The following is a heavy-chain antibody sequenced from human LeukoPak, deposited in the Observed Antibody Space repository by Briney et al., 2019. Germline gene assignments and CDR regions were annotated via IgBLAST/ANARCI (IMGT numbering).Heavy chain of an antibody. CDR3: AKTLGSSGWYGAFDI. V-gene: IGHV3-9*01. Sequence: GRSLRLSCAASGFTFDDYAMHWVRQAPGKGLEWVSGISWNSGSIGYADSVKGRFTISRDNAKNSLYLQMNSLRAEDTALYYCAKTLGSSGWYGAFDIWGQGTMVTVSS. CDR1: GFTFDDYA. CDR2: ISWNSGSI. D-gene: IGHD6-19*01. J-gene: IGHJ3*02.